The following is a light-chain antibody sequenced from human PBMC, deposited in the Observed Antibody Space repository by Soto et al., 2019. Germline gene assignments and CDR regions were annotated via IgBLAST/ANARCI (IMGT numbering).Light chain of an antibody. CDR1: QRVDNY. CDR3: QKRSEWTHT. J-gene: IGKJ2*01. CDR2: AAS. V-gene: IGKV3-11*01. Sequence: EIVLTQSPATRSLSPGERATLSCRASQRVDNYLAWYEQKPGQAARLLIYAASIRATGIPARLSGSVSGTAFTLTTSSLEPEDFAVYSCQKRSEWTHTFGKGTTVDIK.